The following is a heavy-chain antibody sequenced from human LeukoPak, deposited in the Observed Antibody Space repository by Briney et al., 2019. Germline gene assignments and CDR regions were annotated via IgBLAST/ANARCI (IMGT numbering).Heavy chain of an antibody. CDR1: GGSISSSSYY. V-gene: IGHV4-39*07. CDR3: ARGRGYSYGWVDY. CDR2: IYYSGST. D-gene: IGHD5-18*01. J-gene: IGHJ4*02. Sequence: PSETLSLTCTVSGGSISSSSYYWGWIRQPPGKGLEWIGSIYYSGSTYYNPSLKSRVTISVDTSKNQFSLKLSSVTAADTAVYYCARGRGYSYGWVDYWGQGTLVTVSS.